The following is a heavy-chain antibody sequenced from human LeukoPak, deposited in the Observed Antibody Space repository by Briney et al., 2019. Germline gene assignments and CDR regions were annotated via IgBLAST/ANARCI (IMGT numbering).Heavy chain of an antibody. V-gene: IGHV3-23*01. J-gene: IGHJ2*01. D-gene: IGHD3-3*01. CDR2: ISGSGGGT. CDR3: AKAGSITIFGVILRYWYFDL. CDR1: GFTFSSIA. Sequence: TGGSLRLSCAASGFTFSSIAMSWVRQAPDKGLEWVSTISGSGGGTYYADSVKGRFTISRDDSKNTLYLQMNSLRADDTAVYYCAKAGSITIFGVILRYWYFDLWGRGTLVTVSS.